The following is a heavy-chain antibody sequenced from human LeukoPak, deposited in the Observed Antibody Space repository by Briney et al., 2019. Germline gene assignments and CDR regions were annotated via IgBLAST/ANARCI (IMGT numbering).Heavy chain of an antibody. CDR3: ARQKLELRPHLFDY. CDR1: GGSISSSSYY. J-gene: IGHJ4*02. D-gene: IGHD1-7*01. CDR2: IYYSGIT. V-gene: IGHV4-39*01. Sequence: SETLSLTCTVSGGSISSSSYYWGWIRQPPGKGLEWIGSIYYSGITYYNPSLKSRVTISVDTSKNQFSLKLSSVTAADTAVYYCARQKLELRPHLFDYWGQGTLVTVSS.